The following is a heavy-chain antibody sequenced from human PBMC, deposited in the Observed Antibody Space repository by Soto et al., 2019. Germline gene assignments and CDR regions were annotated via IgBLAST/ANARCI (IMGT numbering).Heavy chain of an antibody. CDR3: AKPASFLEWLLYGMGV. D-gene: IGHD3-3*01. CDR1: GFTFSSYA. CDR2: ISGSGGST. Sequence: GALRLSCAASGFTFSSYAMSWVRQAPGKGLEWVSAISGSGGSTYYADSVKGRFAISIDNSKNTLYLQMNSLRAEDTAVYYCAKPASFLEWLLYGMGVGGQGTTVTVSS. V-gene: IGHV3-23*01. J-gene: IGHJ6*02.